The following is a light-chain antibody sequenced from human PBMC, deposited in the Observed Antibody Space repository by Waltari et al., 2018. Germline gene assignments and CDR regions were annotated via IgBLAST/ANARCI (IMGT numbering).Light chain of an antibody. Sequence: ETVMTQSPATLSVSPGERATLSCRASQSVSSGLAWNQQKPGQAPRLLIYGASTRATGIPARFSGSGSGTEFTLTISSLQSEDFAVYYCQQYNNWPGTFGQGTKVEIK. CDR1: QSVSSG. J-gene: IGKJ1*01. CDR3: QQYNNWPGT. CDR2: GAS. V-gene: IGKV3-15*01.